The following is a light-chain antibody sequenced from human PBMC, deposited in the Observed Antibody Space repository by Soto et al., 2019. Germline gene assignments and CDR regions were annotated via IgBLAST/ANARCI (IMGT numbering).Light chain of an antibody. CDR3: QQSYSTRWA. Sequence: DIQITQSPPPLPASVGDRVTITCWASQSISSYLNWYQQKPGKAPKLLIYAASSLQSGVPSRFSGSGSGTDFTLAISSLQPEDFATYYCQQSYSTRWAFGQGTKVDIK. CDR1: QSISSY. J-gene: IGKJ1*01. V-gene: IGKV1-39*01. CDR2: AAS.